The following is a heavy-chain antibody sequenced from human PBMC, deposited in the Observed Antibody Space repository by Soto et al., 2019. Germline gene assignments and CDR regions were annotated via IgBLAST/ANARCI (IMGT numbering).Heavy chain of an antibody. CDR2: IFWNDER. D-gene: IGHD1-26*01. Sequence: QVTLKESGPVLVKPTETLTLTCTVSGFSLSKARMGVSWIRQPPGKALEWLAHIFWNDERSYNTSLKSRLTISRDTSKSQVVITMTNVDPADTGTYFCARALREGLPIYYFDSWGQGTLVTVSS. CDR3: ARALREGLPIYYFDS. J-gene: IGHJ4*02. CDR1: GFSLSKARMG. V-gene: IGHV2-26*01.